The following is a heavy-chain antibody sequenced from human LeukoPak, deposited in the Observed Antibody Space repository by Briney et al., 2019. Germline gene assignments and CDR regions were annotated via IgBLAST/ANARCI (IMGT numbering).Heavy chain of an antibody. D-gene: IGHD3-22*01. V-gene: IGHV3-21*01. CDR1: GFTFSSYS. CDR2: ISSSSSYI. CDR3: ARDFTMIGEFDY. J-gene: IGHJ4*02. Sequence: PGGSLRLSCAASGFTFSSYSMNWVRQAPGKGLEWVSSISSSSSYIYYADSVKGRFTISRDNAKNSLYLQMNSLRAEDTAVYYCARDFTMIGEFDYWGQGTLVTVSS.